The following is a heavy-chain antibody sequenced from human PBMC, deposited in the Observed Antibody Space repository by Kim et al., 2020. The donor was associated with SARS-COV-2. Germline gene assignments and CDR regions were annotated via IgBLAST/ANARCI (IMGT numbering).Heavy chain of an antibody. CDR3: AKRDVDYYGSGSYYPGAFDI. D-gene: IGHD3-10*01. Sequence: RFTISRDNSKNTLYLQMNSLRAEDTAVYYCAKRDVDYYGSGSYYPGAFDIWGQGTMVTVSS. V-gene: IGHV3-23*01. J-gene: IGHJ3*02.